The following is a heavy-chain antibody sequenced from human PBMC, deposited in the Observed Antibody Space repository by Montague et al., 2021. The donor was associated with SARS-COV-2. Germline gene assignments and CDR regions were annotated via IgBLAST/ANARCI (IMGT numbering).Heavy chain of an antibody. Sequence: SETLSLTCAVYGGSLSGYYWAWIRQTPAKGLEWIGEINHSGSTNYNPSLKSRVTISVDKSKKQVSLKLRPLTAADTAVYYCARGADYDFWSGFLRYKWSGPWGQGTPVIVSS. CDR2: INHSGST. CDR1: GGSLSGYY. J-gene: IGHJ5*02. CDR3: ARGADYDFWSGFLRYKWSGP. V-gene: IGHV4-34*01. D-gene: IGHD3-3*01.